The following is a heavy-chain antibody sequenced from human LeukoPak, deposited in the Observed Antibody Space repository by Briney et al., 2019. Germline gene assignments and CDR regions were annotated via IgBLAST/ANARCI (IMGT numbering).Heavy chain of an antibody. CDR1: GFTFSSYS. Sequence: GGSLRLSCAASGFTFSSYSMNWVRQAPGKGLEWVSYISSSTSIIYYADSVKGRFTISRDNAKNSLYLQMNSLRAEDTAVYYCARGSSSWYEGYFDYWGQGTLVTVSS. CDR3: ARGSSSWYEGYFDY. V-gene: IGHV3-48*01. CDR2: ISSSTSII. J-gene: IGHJ4*02. D-gene: IGHD6-13*01.